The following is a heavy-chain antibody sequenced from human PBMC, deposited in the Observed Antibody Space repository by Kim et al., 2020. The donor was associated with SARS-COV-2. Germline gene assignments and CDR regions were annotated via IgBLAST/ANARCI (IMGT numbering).Heavy chain of an antibody. J-gene: IGHJ3*02. D-gene: IGHD3-22*01. CDR3: ARHSPYYYDSSGYYSGAFDI. CDR1: GGSISSSSYY. Sequence: SETLSLTCTVSGGSISSSSYYWGWIRQPPGKGLEWIGSIYYSGSTYYNPSLKSRVTISVDTSRNQFSLKLSSVTAADTAVYYCARHSPYYYDSSGYYSGAFDIWRQGTMVTVSS. CDR2: IYYSGST. V-gene: IGHV4-39*01.